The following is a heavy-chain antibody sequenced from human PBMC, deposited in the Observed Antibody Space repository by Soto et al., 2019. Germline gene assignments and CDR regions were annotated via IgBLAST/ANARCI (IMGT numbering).Heavy chain of an antibody. D-gene: IGHD1-20*01. V-gene: IGHV4-4*07. CDR1: GGSISSYY. Sequence: QVQLQESGPGLVKPSETLSLTCTVSGGSISSYYWSWIRQPAGKGLEWIGRIYTSGSTNYNPSLKSGVTMSVDTSKNQFSLKLSSVTAADTAVYYCARDPGYNWNIGYYYGMDVWGQGTTVTVSS. J-gene: IGHJ6*02. CDR3: ARDPGYNWNIGYYYGMDV. CDR2: IYTSGST.